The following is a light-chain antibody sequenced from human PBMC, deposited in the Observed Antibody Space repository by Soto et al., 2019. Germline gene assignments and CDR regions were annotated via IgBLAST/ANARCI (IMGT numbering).Light chain of an antibody. CDR3: QQYGSSPWT. J-gene: IGKJ1*01. CDR2: GAS. Sequence: EIVLTRSPGTLSLSPGERATLSFVASQSVSSSYLAWYQQKPGQAPRLLIYGASSRATGIPDRFSGSGSGTDFTLTINGLEPEDFAMYFCQQYGSSPWTFGQGTKVDI. CDR1: QSVSSSY. V-gene: IGKV3-20*01.